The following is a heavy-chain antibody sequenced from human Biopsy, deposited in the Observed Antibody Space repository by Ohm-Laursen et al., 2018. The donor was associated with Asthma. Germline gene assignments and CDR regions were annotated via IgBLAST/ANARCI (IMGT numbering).Heavy chain of an antibody. CDR3: AREKAYGSGSLYGMDV. J-gene: IGHJ6*02. Sequence: SQTLSLTCTVSGGSLTSAYWSWVRQYPEKGLEWIGYIYHSGTTFYNPSLKSRVSMLVDTSKNQVSLKLSSVTAADTAVYYCAREKAYGSGSLYGMDVWGHGTTVTVSS. CDR2: IYHSGTT. D-gene: IGHD3-10*01. CDR1: GGSLTSAY. V-gene: IGHV4-31*03.